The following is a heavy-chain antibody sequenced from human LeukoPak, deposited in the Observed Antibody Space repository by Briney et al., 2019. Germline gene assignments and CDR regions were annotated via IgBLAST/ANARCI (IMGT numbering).Heavy chain of an antibody. CDR1: GGSFSGYK. CDR2: INHSGST. CDR3: ARHVVGIDY. D-gene: IGHD6-19*01. Sequence: PSETLSLTCAVYGGSFSGYKWSWIRQSPGKGLEWIGEINHSGSTNYNPSLKSRVTMSVDTSKNQFSLRLSSVTAADTAVYYCARHVVGIDYWGQGTLVTVSS. V-gene: IGHV4-34*01. J-gene: IGHJ4*02.